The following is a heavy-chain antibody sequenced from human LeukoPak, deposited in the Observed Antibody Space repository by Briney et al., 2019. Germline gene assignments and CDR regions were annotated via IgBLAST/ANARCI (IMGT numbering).Heavy chain of an antibody. J-gene: IGHJ4*02. D-gene: IGHD3-10*01. CDR3: ARGSPYGSGSSNFDY. CDR2: MSHDGTNK. V-gene: IGHV3-30*14. Sequence: GGSLRLSCAASGFPFSGYAMHWVRQAPGKGLEWVAVMSHDGTNKYYADSVKGRFTLSRDNSKNTLYLQMNSLRAEDTAIYYCARGSPYGSGSSNFDYWGQGTLVAVSS. CDR1: GFPFSGYA.